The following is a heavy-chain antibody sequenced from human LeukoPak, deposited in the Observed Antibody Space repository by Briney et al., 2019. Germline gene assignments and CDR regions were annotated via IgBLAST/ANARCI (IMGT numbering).Heavy chain of an antibody. CDR3: ARGDLFYDF. D-gene: IGHD2/OR15-2a*01. Sequence: SETLSLTCAVYGGSFSGYYWSWIRQPPGKGLEWIGEINHSGSTNYNPSLKSRVIISVDTSKNQFSLKLSSVTAADTAVYYCARGDLFYDFWGLGTLVTVSS. CDR1: GGSFSGYY. V-gene: IGHV4-34*01. J-gene: IGHJ4*02. CDR2: INHSGST.